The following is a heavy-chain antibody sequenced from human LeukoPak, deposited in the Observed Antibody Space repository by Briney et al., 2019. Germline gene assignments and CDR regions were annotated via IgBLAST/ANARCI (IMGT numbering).Heavy chain of an antibody. CDR2: ISSSSSTT. V-gene: IGHV3-48*01. D-gene: IGHD2-15*01. CDR3: ARGPYCSGGNCYPNWFDP. CDR1: GFTFSSYS. J-gene: IGHJ5*02. Sequence: GGSLRLSCAASGFTFSSYSMNWVRQAPGKGLEWVSYISSSSSTTYYADSVKGRFTISRDNAKNSLYLQMNSLRAEDTAVYYCARGPYCSGGNCYPNWFDPWGQGTLVTVSS.